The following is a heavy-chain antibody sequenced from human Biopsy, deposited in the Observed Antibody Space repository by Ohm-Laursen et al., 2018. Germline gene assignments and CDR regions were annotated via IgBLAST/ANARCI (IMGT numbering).Heavy chain of an antibody. CDR3: GRAVRNQLLTDP. Sequence: GASVKVSCKASGYTFTSYDITWVRQASGQGPEWIGWLNPVSGNSNFGQKFRGRVTVTSDTSISTAYMELSGPTSDDPATYYCGRAVRNQLLTDPWGQGTLVTVTS. CDR2: LNPVSGNS. D-gene: IGHD1-7*01. V-gene: IGHV1-8*01. CDR1: GYTFTSYD. J-gene: IGHJ5*02.